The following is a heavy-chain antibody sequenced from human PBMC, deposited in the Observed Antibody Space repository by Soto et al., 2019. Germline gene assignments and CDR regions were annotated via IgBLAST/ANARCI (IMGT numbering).Heavy chain of an antibody. V-gene: IGHV3-30-3*01. D-gene: IGHD4-17*01. Sequence: XGSLRLSCAASGVTFNIYALHWVRQAPGKGLEWVAVISFDGTKKYYSDSVKGRFTISRDNLKNTLYLQMNNLRVEDAALYFCAREDDYGYRYINYGLDVWGQGTTVTVSS. CDR1: GVTFNIYA. CDR2: ISFDGTKK. CDR3: AREDDYGYRYINYGLDV. J-gene: IGHJ6*02.